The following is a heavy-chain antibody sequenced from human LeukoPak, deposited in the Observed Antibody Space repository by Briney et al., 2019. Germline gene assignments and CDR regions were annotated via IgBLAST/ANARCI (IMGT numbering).Heavy chain of an antibody. J-gene: IGHJ4*02. D-gene: IGHD3-10*01. V-gene: IGHV4-39*01. CDR2: IYESGST. Sequence: PSETLSLTCTVSGGSIRRSYCYWGWIRQTPGKGLEWIGSIYESGSTQYSPSLKSRLTVSVDMSKNQFSLNLTPVTATDTAVYYCARSPLPYGAGRGYFDYWGRGTLVTVSS. CDR1: GGSIRRSYCY. CDR3: ARSPLPYGAGRGYFDY.